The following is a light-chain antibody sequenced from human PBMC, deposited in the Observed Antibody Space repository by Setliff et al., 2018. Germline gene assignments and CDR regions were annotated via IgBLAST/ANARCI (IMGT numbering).Light chain of an antibody. CDR3: CSYTGTSTPYV. CDR1: SSDIGGYNY. J-gene: IGLJ1*01. CDR2: DVS. Sequence: QSALTQPASVSGSPGQPITISCTGTSSDIGGYNYVSWYQQHPGKAPRLMIYDVSNRPSGVSDRFSGSKSGNTASLTISGLQAEDEADYYCCSYTGTSTPYVFGTGTKVTVL. V-gene: IGLV2-14*03.